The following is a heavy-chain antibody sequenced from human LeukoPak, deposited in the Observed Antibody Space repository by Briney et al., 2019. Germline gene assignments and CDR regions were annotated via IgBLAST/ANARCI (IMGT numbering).Heavy chain of an antibody. J-gene: IGHJ4*02. Sequence: GGSLRLSCAASGFTFSSYSMNWVRQAPGKGLEWVSYIRSSGSPIYYADSVRGRFTISRDNAKNSLYLQMNSLRDEDTAVYYCVRDPDALDFWGQGIPVTVSS. CDR2: IRSSGSPI. CDR1: GFTFSSYS. V-gene: IGHV3-48*02. CDR3: VRDPDALDF.